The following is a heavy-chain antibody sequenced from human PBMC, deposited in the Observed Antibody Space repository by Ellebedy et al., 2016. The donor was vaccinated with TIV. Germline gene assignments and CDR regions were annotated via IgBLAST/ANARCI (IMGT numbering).Heavy chain of an antibody. J-gene: IGHJ4*02. CDR1: GFRFADYA. CDR3: VKDSPESGYSFGYYDY. CDR2: ITWNSGTR. D-gene: IGHD5-18*01. Sequence: GGSLRLSXAASGFRFADYAMHWVRQVPGKGLEWVSGITWNSGTRNYADSVKGRFTISRDNAKNSLYLQMNSLRPEDTALYYCVKDSPESGYSFGYYDYWGRGTLVTVSS. V-gene: IGHV3-9*01.